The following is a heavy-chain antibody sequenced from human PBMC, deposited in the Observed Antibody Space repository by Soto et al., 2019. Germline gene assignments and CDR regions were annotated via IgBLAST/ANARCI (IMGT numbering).Heavy chain of an antibody. CDR2: IDPSDSYT. CDR3: ARRGYGDFDYYYGMDV. J-gene: IGHJ6*02. CDR1: GYSFTSYW. Sequence: PGESLKISCKGSGYSFTSYWISWVRQMPGKGMEWMGRIDPSDSYTNYSPSFQGHVTISADKSISTAYLQWSSLKASDTAMYYCARRGYGDFDYYYGMDVWGQGTKVTVSS. D-gene: IGHD4-17*01. V-gene: IGHV5-10-1*01.